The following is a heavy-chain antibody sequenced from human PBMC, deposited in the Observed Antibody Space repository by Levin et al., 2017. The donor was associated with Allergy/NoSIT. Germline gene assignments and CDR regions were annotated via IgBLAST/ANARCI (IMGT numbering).Heavy chain of an antibody. Sequence: GGSLRLSCKGSGYSFTSYWIGWVRQMPGKGLEWMGIIYPGDSDTRYSPSFQGQVTISADKSISTAYLQWSSLKASDTAMYYCARFPGIAVAPFDYWGQGTLVTVSS. D-gene: IGHD6-19*01. CDR1: GYSFTSYW. V-gene: IGHV5-51*01. CDR3: ARFPGIAVAPFDY. J-gene: IGHJ4*02. CDR2: IYPGDSDT.